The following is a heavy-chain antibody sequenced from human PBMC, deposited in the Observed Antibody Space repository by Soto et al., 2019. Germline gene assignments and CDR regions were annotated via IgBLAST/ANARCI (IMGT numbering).Heavy chain of an antibody. Sequence: QVQLQQWGAGLLKPSETLSLTCAVFGGSFSGYYWSWIRQPPGKGLEWIGEISHSGSNNYNPSLKSRVTISVDTAKDQCSLKLNSVTAADTAVYYCARGVQRRGAGYWGQGTLVTVSS. CDR1: GGSFSGYY. CDR3: ARGVQRRGAGY. V-gene: IGHV4-34*01. J-gene: IGHJ4*02. CDR2: ISHSGSN. D-gene: IGHD3-10*01.